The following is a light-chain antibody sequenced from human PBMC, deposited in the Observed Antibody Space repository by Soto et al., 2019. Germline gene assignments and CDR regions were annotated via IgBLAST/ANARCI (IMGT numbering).Light chain of an antibody. J-gene: IGKJ1*01. Sequence: GDRVTITCRASQSISSWLAWYQQKPGKAPKLLIYDASSLESGVPSRFSGSGSGTEFTLTISSLQPDDFATYYCQQYNSWRTFGQGTK. V-gene: IGKV1-5*01. CDR3: QQYNSWRT. CDR1: QSISSW. CDR2: DAS.